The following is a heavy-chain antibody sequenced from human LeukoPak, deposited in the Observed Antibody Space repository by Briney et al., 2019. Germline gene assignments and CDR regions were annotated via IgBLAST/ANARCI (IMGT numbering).Heavy chain of an antibody. CDR3: ARGAYDSSGYLYYFDC. Sequence: KPSETLSLTCTVSGGSISSSSYYWGWIRQPPGKGLEWIGSIYYSGSTYYNPSLKSRVTISVDTSKNQFSLKLSSVTAADTAVYYCARGAYDSSGYLYYFDCWGQGTLVTVSS. D-gene: IGHD3-22*01. J-gene: IGHJ4*02. CDR1: GGSISSSSYY. CDR2: IYYSGST. V-gene: IGHV4-39*07.